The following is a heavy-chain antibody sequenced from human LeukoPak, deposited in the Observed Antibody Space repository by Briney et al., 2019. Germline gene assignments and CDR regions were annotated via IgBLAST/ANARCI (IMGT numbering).Heavy chain of an antibody. CDR1: GGSLRSYY. V-gene: IGHV4-4*09. CDR3: ARQVRSNYALDYFDY. J-gene: IGHJ4*02. CDR2: IDTSGST. Sequence: SETLSLTRTLSGGSLRSYYWRWIRQPPGKGLEWIGYIDTSGSTNYNPVLKSRVTISVDTSKNQFSLKLSSVTAVDTAVYYCARQVRSNYALDYFDYWGQGTLVTVSS. D-gene: IGHD4-11*01.